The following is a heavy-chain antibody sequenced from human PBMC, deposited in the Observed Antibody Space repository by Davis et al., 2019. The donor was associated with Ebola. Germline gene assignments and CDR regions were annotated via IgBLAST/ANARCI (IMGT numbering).Heavy chain of an antibody. Sequence: KVSCKGSGYSFTSYWIGCVRQLPGKGLEWMGRIDPSDSYTNYSPSFQGHVTISADKSISIVYLQWSSLKASDTAMYYCARHPGRRCYGMDVWGQGTTVTVSS. J-gene: IGHJ6*02. CDR1: GYSFTSYW. CDR2: IDPSDSYT. V-gene: IGHV5-10-1*01. CDR3: ARHPGRRCYGMDV.